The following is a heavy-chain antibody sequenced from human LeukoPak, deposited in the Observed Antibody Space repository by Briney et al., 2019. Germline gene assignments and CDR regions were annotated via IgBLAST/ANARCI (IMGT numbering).Heavy chain of an antibody. CDR3: ARRVVVPAALFTKQTPKLRRVWFDP. V-gene: IGHV4-59*08. CDR2: IYYSGST. Sequence: SETLSLTCTVSGGSISSYYWSWIRQPPGKGLEWIGYIYYSGSTNYNPSLKSRVTISVDTSKNQFSLKLSSVTAADTAVYYCARRVVVPAALFTKQTPKLRRVWFDPWGQGTLVTVSS. J-gene: IGHJ5*02. D-gene: IGHD2-2*01. CDR1: GGSISSYY.